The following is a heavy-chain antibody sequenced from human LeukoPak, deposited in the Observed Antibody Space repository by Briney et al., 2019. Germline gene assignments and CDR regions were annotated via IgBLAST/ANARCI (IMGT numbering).Heavy chain of an antibody. D-gene: IGHD2-21*02. V-gene: IGHV1-18*01. Sequence: ASVKVSCKASGYTFTSYGISWVRQAPGQGLEWMGWISAYNGNTNYAQKLQGGVTMTTDTSTSTAYMELRSLRSDDTAVYYCARVRNGHYCGGDCYLFDYWGQGTLVTVSS. CDR3: ARVRNGHYCGGDCYLFDY. CDR2: ISAYNGNT. CDR1: GYTFTSYG. J-gene: IGHJ4*02.